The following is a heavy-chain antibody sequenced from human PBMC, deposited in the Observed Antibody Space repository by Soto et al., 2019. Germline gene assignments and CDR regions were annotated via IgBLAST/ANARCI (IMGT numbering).Heavy chain of an antibody. J-gene: IGHJ4*03. CDR2: VSIGGST. V-gene: IGHV3-23*01. CDR3: AKRRGAXXHFDY. D-gene: IGHD2-15*01. Sequence: GGSLRLSCAASGFTFSSYALGWVRQGPGKGLEWVAVVSIGGSTHYADSXXGRFTISRDNSKNTLSLQMNSLTAEDTAVYFCAKRRGAXXHFDYWGQGTMVXXSX. CDR1: GFTFSSYA.